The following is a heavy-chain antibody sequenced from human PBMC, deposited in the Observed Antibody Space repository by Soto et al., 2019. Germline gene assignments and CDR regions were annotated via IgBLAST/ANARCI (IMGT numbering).Heavy chain of an antibody. V-gene: IGHV4-34*01. CDR2: INHSGST. CDR3: ASLRDIVVVPAAIGYYGMDV. J-gene: IGHJ6*02. D-gene: IGHD2-2*02. CDR1: GGSFSGYY. Sequence: SETLSLTCAVYGGSFSGYYWSWIRQPPGKGLEWIGEINHSGSTNYNPSLKSRVTISVDTSKNQFSLKLSSVTAADTAVYYCASLRDIVVVPAAIGYYGMDVWGQGTTVTVSS.